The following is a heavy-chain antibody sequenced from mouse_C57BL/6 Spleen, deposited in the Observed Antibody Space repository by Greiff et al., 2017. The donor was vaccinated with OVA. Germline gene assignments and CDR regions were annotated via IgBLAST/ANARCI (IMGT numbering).Heavy chain of an antibody. D-gene: IGHD1-1*01. CDR1: GFTFSSYA. CDR2: ISDGGSYT. CDR3: ARGESGFYYGSFLDY. Sequence: EVKLMESGGGLVKPGGSLKLSCAASGFTFSSYAMSWVRQTPEKRLEWVATISDGGSYTYYPDNVKGRFTISRDNAKNNLYLQMSHLKSEDTAMYYCARGESGFYYGSFLDYWGQGTTLTVSS. V-gene: IGHV5-4*03. J-gene: IGHJ2*01.